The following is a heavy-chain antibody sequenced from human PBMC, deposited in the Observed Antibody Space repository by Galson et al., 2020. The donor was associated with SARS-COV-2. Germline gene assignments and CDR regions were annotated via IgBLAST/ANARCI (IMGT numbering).Heavy chain of an antibody. J-gene: IGHJ5*02. CDR2: INHSGST. CDR3: ARAGTVTTWVYLRKNWFDP. CDR1: GGSFSGYY. Sequence: SQTLSLTCAVYGGSFSGYYWSWIRQPPGKGLEWIGEINHSGSTNYNPSLKSRVTISVDTSKNQFSLKLSSVTAADTAVYYCARAGTVTTWVYLRKNWFDPLGQGTLVTVSS. V-gene: IGHV4-34*01. D-gene: IGHD4-17*01.